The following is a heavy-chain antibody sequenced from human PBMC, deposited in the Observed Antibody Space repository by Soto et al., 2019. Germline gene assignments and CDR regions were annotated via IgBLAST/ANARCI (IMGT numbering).Heavy chain of an antibody. CDR2: ISSSSSYI. CDR1: GFTFSSYS. CDR3: ARDGYCSSTSCYWNYYYYMDV. D-gene: IGHD2-2*03. Sequence: GGSLRLSCAASGFTFSSYSMNWVRQAPGKGLEWVSSISSSSSYIYYADSVKGRFTISRDNAKNSLYLQMNSLRAEDTAVYYCARDGYCSSTSCYWNYYYYMDVWGKGTTVTVSS. J-gene: IGHJ6*03. V-gene: IGHV3-21*01.